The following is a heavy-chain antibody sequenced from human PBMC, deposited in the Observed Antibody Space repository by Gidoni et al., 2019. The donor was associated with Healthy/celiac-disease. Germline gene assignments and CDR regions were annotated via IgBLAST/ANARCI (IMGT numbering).Heavy chain of an antibody. CDR2: INHSGST. D-gene: IGHD5-18*01. CDR3: ARVGYSYGYYYYYYYGMDV. V-gene: IGHV4-34*01. Sequence: QVQLQQWGAGLLKPSETLSLTCAVYGGSFSGYYWGWIRQPPGKGLEWIGEINHSGSTNYNPSLKSRVTISVDTSKNQFSLKLSSVTAADTAVYYCARVGYSYGYYYYYYYGMDVWGQGTTVTVSS. CDR1: GGSFSGYY. J-gene: IGHJ6*02.